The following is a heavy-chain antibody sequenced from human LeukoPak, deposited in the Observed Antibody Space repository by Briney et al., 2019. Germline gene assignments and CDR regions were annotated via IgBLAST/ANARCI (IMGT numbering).Heavy chain of an antibody. Sequence: SETLSLTCTVSGGSISSGGYYWSWIRQHPGKGLEWFGYIYYSGSTYYNPSLKSRVTISVDTSKNQFSLKLSSVTAADTAVYYCARVRDYDILTGYPEDNWFDPWGQGTLVTVSS. V-gene: IGHV4-31*03. CDR3: ARVRDYDILTGYPEDNWFDP. CDR2: IYYSGST. CDR1: GGSISSGGYY. D-gene: IGHD3-9*01. J-gene: IGHJ5*02.